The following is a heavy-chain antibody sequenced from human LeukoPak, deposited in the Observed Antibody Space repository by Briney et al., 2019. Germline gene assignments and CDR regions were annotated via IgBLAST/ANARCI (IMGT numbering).Heavy chain of an antibody. CDR2: ISSSGSTI. J-gene: IGHJ6*02. V-gene: IGHV3-48*03. D-gene: IGHD6-19*01. Sequence: GSLRLSCSASGFTFSSYEMNWVRQAPGKGLEWVSYISSSGSTIYYADSVKGRFTISRDNAKNSLYLQMNSLRAEDTAVYYCARGNSSGWYSYYYYGMDVWGQGTTVTVSS. CDR3: ARGNSSGWYSYYYYGMDV. CDR1: GFTFSSYE.